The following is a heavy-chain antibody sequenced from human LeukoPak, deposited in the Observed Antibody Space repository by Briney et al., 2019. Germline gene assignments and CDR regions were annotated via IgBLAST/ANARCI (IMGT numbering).Heavy chain of an antibody. J-gene: IGHJ4*02. Sequence: SETLSLTCTVSGGSISSYYWSWIRQPPGKGLEWIAYIYYTGSTNYDPKYNPSLKSRVTISVDTSKNQFSLKLSTVTAADTAVCCCARTPSGTYSYFDYWGQGTLVTVSS. V-gene: IGHV4-59*01. CDR2: IYYTGST. CDR1: GGSISSYY. D-gene: IGHD1-26*01. CDR3: ARTPSGTYSYFDY.